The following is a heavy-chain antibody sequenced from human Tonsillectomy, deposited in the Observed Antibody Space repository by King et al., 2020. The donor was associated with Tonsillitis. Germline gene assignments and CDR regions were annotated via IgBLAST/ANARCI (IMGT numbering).Heavy chain of an antibody. J-gene: IGHJ2*01. V-gene: IGHV3-64*01. Sequence: VQLVESGGGLVQPGGSLRLSCAASGFTFSSYAMHWVRQAPGKGLEYVSAISSNGGSTYYANSVKGRFAISRDNSKNTLYLQMGSLRAEDMAVYYCARGSGVAVIYWYFDLCGRGTLVTVSS. CDR1: GFTFSSYA. CDR3: ARGSGVAVIYWYFDL. D-gene: IGHD3-3*01. CDR2: ISSNGGST.